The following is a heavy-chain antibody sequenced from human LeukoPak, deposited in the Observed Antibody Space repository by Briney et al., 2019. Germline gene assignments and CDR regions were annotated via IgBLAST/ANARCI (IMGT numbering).Heavy chain of an antibody. V-gene: IGHV3-23*01. CDR2: ISGSGGST. CDR1: GFTVSSNY. Sequence: GGSLRLSCAASGFTVSSNYMSWVRQAPGKGLEWVSAISGSGGSTYYADSVKGRFTISRDNSKSTLYLQMNSLRAEDTAVYYCAKDRWGYNPNYFDYWGQGTLVTVSS. J-gene: IGHJ4*02. D-gene: IGHD1-14*01. CDR3: AKDRWGYNPNYFDY.